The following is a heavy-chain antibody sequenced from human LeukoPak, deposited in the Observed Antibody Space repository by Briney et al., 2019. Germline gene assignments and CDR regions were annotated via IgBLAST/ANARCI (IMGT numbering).Heavy chain of an antibody. CDR3: ARARYSGYDVFDY. Sequence: GGSLRLSCAASGFTFEDHGMSWVRQVPGKGLEWVSGINWNGGSIGYADSVKGRFTISRDNAKNSLYLQMNSLRAEDTALYYCARARYSGYDVFDYWGQGTLVTVSS. J-gene: IGHJ4*02. CDR1: GFTFEDHG. V-gene: IGHV3-20*04. CDR2: INWNGGSI. D-gene: IGHD5-12*01.